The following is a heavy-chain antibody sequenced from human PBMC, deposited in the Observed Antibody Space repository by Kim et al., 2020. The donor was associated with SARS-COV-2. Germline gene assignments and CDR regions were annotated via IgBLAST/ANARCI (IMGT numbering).Heavy chain of an antibody. CDR3: ARSRLAHFDY. D-gene: IGHD2-2*01. CDR2: T. J-gene: IGHJ4*02. V-gene: IGHV3-33*01. Sequence: TFYESSEKGGFPVSRNNSKNDLYLQMDNLRADDTAVYYCARSRLAHFDYWGRGTLVTVSS.